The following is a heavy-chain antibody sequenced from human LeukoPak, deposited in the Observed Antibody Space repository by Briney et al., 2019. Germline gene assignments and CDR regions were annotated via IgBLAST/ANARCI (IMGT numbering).Heavy chain of an antibody. Sequence: ASVKVSCKTSGYTFNTYGVTWVRQAPGQGLEWMGWISAYNGNRIYAQQLQDRVTMTTDTSTTTSYMELRSLRSDDTAVYYCMRGVIIITPQFDYWGQGTLVAVSS. V-gene: IGHV1-18*01. J-gene: IGHJ4*02. CDR3: MRGVIIITPQFDY. D-gene: IGHD3-3*01. CDR2: ISAYNGNR. CDR1: GYTFNTYG.